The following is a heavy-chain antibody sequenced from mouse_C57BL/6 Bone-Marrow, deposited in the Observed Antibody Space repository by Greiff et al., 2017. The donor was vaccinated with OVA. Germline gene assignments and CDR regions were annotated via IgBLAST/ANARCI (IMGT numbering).Heavy chain of an antibody. CDR1: GYTFTDYN. D-gene: IGHD1-1*01. CDR3: ARRLRWYFDV. Sequence: VQLQQSGPELVKPGASVKIPCKASGYTFTDYNMDWVKQSHGKSLEWIGEINPNNGGTIYNQKFKGKATLTVDKSSSTAYMELRSLTSEDTAVYYCARRLRWYFDVWGTGTTVTVSS. J-gene: IGHJ1*03. CDR2: INPNNGGT. V-gene: IGHV1-18*01.